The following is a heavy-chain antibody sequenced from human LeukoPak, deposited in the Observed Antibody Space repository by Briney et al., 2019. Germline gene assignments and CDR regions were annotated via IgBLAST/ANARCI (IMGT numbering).Heavy chain of an antibody. CDR1: GYTFTSYD. Sequence: ASVKVSCTASGYTFTSYDINWVRQATGQGLEWMGWMNPNSGNTGYAQKFQGRVTMTRNTSISTAYMELSSLRSEDTAVYYCARPSRSGWYVVDYWGQGTLVTVSS. D-gene: IGHD6-19*01. V-gene: IGHV1-8*01. J-gene: IGHJ4*02. CDR3: ARPSRSGWYVVDY. CDR2: MNPNSGNT.